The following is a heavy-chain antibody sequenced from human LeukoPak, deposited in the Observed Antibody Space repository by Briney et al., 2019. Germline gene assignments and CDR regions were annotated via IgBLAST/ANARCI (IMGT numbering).Heavy chain of an antibody. CDR3: ARNDDYGDYSFDY. D-gene: IGHD4-17*01. CDR1: GFTVSY. CDR2: IYSGGST. J-gene: IGHJ4*02. V-gene: IGHV3-66*01. Sequence: GGSLRLSCAASGFTVSYIIWVRQAPGKGLEWVSVIYSGGSTNYADSVKGRFTISRDNSKNTLYLQMNSLRAEDTAVYYCARNDDYGDYSFDYWGQGTLVTVSS.